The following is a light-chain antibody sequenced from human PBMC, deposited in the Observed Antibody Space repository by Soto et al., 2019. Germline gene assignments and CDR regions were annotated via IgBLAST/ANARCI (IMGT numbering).Light chain of an antibody. J-gene: IGLJ3*02. V-gene: IGLV2-8*01. Sequence: QSALTQPPSASGSPGQSVTISCTGTSSDVGGYNYVSWYQQHPGKAPKLMIYEVSKRPSGVPDRFSGSKSGNRASLTVSGRQAEDEADYYCSSYAGSNLWVFGGGTKVTVL. CDR3: SSYAGSNLWV. CDR1: SSDVGGYNY. CDR2: EVS.